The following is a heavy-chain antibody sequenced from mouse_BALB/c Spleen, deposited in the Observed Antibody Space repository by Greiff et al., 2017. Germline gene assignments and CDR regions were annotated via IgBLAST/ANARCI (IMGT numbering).Heavy chain of an antibody. CDR2: ISYDGSN. CDR3: ARDSSYRAMDY. D-gene: IGHD3-1*01. CDR1: GYSITSGYY. Sequence: EVHLVESGPGLVKPSQSLSLTCSVTGYSITSGYYWNWIRQFPGNKLEWMGYISYDGSNNYNPSLKNRISITRDTSKNQFFLKLNSVTTEDTATYYCARDSSYRAMDYWGQGTSVTVSS. J-gene: IGHJ4*01. V-gene: IGHV3-6*02.